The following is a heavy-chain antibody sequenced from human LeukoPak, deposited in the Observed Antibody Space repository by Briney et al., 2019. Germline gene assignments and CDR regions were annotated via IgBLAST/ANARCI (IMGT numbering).Heavy chain of an antibody. Sequence: ASVKVSCKASGYTFIDSYIHWVRQAPGQGLEWMGWINPYSGATNYAQKFQGRVTMTRDTSISTAYMELGNLISDDTAVYYCATSQAGFRDFVSFDYWGQGALVTVSS. J-gene: IGHJ4*02. CDR2: INPYSGAT. V-gene: IGHV1-2*02. CDR3: ATSQAGFRDFVSFDY. D-gene: IGHD3/OR15-3a*01. CDR1: GYTFIDSY.